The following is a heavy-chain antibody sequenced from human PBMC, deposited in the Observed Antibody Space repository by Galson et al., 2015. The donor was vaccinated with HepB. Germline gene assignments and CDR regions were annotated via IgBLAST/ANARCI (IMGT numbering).Heavy chain of an antibody. Sequence: SVKVSCKASGFTFTSSAVQWVRQARGQRLEWIGWIVVGSGNTNYAQKFQERVTITRDMSTSTAYMELSSLRSEDTAVYYCAADRSHDYGDYYFDYWGQGTLVTVSS. V-gene: IGHV1-58*01. CDR1: GFTFTSSA. CDR3: AADRSHDYGDYYFDY. D-gene: IGHD4-17*01. CDR2: IVVGSGNT. J-gene: IGHJ4*02.